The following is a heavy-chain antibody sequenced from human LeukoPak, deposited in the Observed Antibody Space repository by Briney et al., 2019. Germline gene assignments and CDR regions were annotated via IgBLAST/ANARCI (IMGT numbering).Heavy chain of an antibody. J-gene: IGHJ2*01. Sequence: GGSLRLSCAASEFTFDDYAMHWVRQAPGKGLEWVSGISWNSAGIGYADSVKGRFTISRDNAKNSLYLQMNSLRAEDAALYYCAKGGYYDSSGSYWYFDLWGRGTLVTVSS. CDR3: AKGGYYDSSGSYWYFDL. D-gene: IGHD3-22*01. V-gene: IGHV3-9*01. CDR2: ISWNSAGI. CDR1: EFTFDDYA.